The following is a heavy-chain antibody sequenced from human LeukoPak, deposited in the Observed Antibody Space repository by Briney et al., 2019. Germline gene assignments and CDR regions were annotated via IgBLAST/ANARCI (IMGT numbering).Heavy chain of an antibody. CDR3: ARPYDTRGYFPDY. CDR2: ISRGSDHV. D-gene: IGHD3-22*01. Sequence: GGSLRLSCAASGFTFSSYAMNWVRQAPGKGLEWVSSISRGSDHVFYADSMKGRFTISRDNAKNSLYLQMNSLGAEDTAVYYCARPYDTRGYFPDYWGQGTLVTVSS. J-gene: IGHJ4*02. V-gene: IGHV3-21*01. CDR1: GFTFSSYA.